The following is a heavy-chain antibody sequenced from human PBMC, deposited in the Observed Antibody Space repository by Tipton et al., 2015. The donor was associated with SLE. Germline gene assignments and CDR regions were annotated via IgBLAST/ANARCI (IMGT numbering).Heavy chain of an antibody. V-gene: IGHV3-23*01. CDR3: AKDRVGAMVSCFDY. Sequence: SLRLSCAASGFTFSSYGMHWVRQAPGKGLEWVSAISGSGGSTYYADSVKGRFTISRDNSKNTLYLQMNSLRAEDTAVYYCAKDRVGAMVSCFDYWGQGTLVTVSS. CDR2: ISGSGGST. CDR1: GFTFSSYG. J-gene: IGHJ4*02. D-gene: IGHD5-18*01.